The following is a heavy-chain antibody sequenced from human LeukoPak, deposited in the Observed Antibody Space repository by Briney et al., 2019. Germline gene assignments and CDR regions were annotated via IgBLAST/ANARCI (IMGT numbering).Heavy chain of an antibody. CDR3: ARDRSPEEWELRDYAFDI. V-gene: IGHV3-33*08. CDR2: IWYGGSNK. Sequence: PGGSLRLSCAASGFTFSSYGMHWVRQAPGKGLEWVAVIWYGGSNKYYADSVKGRFTISRDNSKNTLYLQMNSLRAEDTAVYYCARDRSPEEWELRDYAFDIWGQGTMVTVSS. J-gene: IGHJ3*02. CDR1: GFTFSSYG. D-gene: IGHD1-26*01.